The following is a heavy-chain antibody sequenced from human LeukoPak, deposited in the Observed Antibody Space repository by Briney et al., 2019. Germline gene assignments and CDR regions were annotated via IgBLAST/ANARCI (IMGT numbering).Heavy chain of an antibody. CDR2: IYYGGST. CDR3: ARSKTTTVTTPDY. Sequence: PSETLSLTCTVSGGSISNYYWSWIRQPPGKGLEWIGYIYYGGSTNYSPSLTSRVTISIDTSKSHFSLKLSSVTAADTAVYYCARSKTTTVTTPDYWGQGTLVTVSS. CDR1: GGSISNYY. V-gene: IGHV4-59*01. J-gene: IGHJ4*02. D-gene: IGHD4-17*01.